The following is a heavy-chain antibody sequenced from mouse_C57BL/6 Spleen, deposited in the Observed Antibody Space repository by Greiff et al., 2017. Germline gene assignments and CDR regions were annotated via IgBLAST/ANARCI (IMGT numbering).Heavy chain of an antibody. Sequence: QVQLQQPGAELVKPGASVKMSCKASGYTFTSYWITWVKQRPGQGLEWIGDIDPGSGSTNYNEKFKSKATLTVDTSSSTAYMQLSSLTSENSAVYYCARSEGLGYYYPAWFAYWGQGTLVTVS. J-gene: IGHJ3*01. CDR1: GYTFTSYW. CDR2: IDPGSGST. CDR3: ARSEGLGYYYPAWFAY. V-gene: IGHV1-55*01. D-gene: IGHD1-1*01.